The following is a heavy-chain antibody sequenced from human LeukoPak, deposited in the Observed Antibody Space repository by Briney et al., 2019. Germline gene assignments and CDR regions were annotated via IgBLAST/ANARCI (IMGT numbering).Heavy chain of an antibody. CDR3: ARASNYYGSGNYYGMDV. CDR2: TRNKAKSDTR. J-gene: IGHJ6*02. CDR1: GFTVSDHY. Sequence: GGSLRLSCAASGFTVSDHYVDWVRQAPGKGLEWVGRTRNKAKSDTREYAASVKGRFIISRDDPRSSLYLQMNSLKAEDTAVYYCARASNYYGSGNYYGMDVWGQGTTVTVSS. V-gene: IGHV3-72*01. D-gene: IGHD3-10*01.